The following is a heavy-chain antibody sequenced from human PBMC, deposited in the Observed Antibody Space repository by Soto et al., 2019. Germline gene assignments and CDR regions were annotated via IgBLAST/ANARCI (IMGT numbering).Heavy chain of an antibody. Sequence: QVQLVQSGAEVKKPGSSVKVSCKASGGTFSSYAISWVRQAPGQGLEWMGGIIPIFGTANYAQKFQGRVTITADASTSPAYMELSSLRSEDTAVYYCARDIIYSGYDRPGEYYYYYGMDVWGQGTTVTVSS. D-gene: IGHD5-12*01. J-gene: IGHJ6*02. CDR2: IIPIFGTA. V-gene: IGHV1-69*01. CDR1: GGTFSSYA. CDR3: ARDIIYSGYDRPGEYYYYYGMDV.